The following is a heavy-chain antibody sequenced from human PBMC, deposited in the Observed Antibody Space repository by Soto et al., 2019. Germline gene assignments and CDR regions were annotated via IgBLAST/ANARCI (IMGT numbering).Heavy chain of an antibody. V-gene: IGHV1-3*01. CDR3: GRWLTSVFHQDWFDP. CDR2: IIGGSANT. D-gene: IGHD3-9*01. Sequence: ASVKVSCKASGYTFPNYAIHWLRQAPGQRLEWMGWIIGGSANTKYSQKFQGRVTIARDTSARTSYMELSSLKYEDTAVYCCGRWLTSVFHQDWFDPWGQGTLVTVSS. CDR1: GYTFPNYA. J-gene: IGHJ5*02.